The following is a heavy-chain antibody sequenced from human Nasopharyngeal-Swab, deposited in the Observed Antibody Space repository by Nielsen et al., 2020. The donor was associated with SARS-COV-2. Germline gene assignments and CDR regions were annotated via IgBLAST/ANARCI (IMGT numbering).Heavy chain of an antibody. CDR1: GFTFSSYA. CDR3: ARELLDGMDV. V-gene: IGHV3-30*04. Sequence: GESLKISCAASGFTFSSYAMHWVRQAPGKGLEWVAVISYDGSNKYYADSVKGRFTISRDNSKNTLYLQMNSLRAEDTGVYYCARELLDGMDVWGQGTTVTVSS. D-gene: IGHD2-15*01. J-gene: IGHJ6*02. CDR2: ISYDGSNK.